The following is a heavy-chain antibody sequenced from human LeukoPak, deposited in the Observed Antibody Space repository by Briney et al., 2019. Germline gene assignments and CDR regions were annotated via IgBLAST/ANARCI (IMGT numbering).Heavy chain of an antibody. J-gene: IGHJ4*02. D-gene: IGHD6-19*01. CDR1: GFIVSTNY. CDR3: ARSRSIAVAGTFDY. Sequence: PGGSLRLSCAASGFIVSTNYMSWVRQAPGRGLEWVSVIYSGGSSYFADSGGSTYYADSVKGRFTISRDNPKNTLYLQMNSLRAEDTAVYYCARSRSIAVAGTFDYWGQGTLVTVSS. V-gene: IGHV3-53*01. CDR2: IYSGGSSYFADSGGST.